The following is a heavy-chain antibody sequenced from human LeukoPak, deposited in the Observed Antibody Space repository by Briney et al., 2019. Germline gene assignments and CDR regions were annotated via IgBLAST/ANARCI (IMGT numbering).Heavy chain of an antibody. D-gene: IGHD6-6*01. Sequence: ASETLSLTCAVSGGSISSSDWWSWVRLPPGKGLEWIGEIYHSGSTNYNPSLKSRVTISLDMFKNQFSLKVSSVTAADTAVYYCASSWAEGYWGPGTLVTVSS. CDR2: IYHSGST. V-gene: IGHV4-4*02. CDR3: ASSWAEGY. J-gene: IGHJ4*02. CDR1: GGSISSSDW.